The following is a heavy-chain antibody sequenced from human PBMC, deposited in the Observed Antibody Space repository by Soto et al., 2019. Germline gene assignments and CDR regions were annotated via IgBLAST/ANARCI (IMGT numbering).Heavy chain of an antibody. V-gene: IGHV1-18*01. Sequence: GASVKVSCKASGYTFTSYGISWVRQAPGQGLEWMGWISAYNGNTNYAQKLQGRVTMTTDTSTSTAYMELRSLRPDDTAVYYCARDLGPVTAAPGRDAFDIWGQGTMVTVSS. D-gene: IGHD6-13*01. J-gene: IGHJ3*02. CDR1: GYTFTSYG. CDR3: ARDLGPVTAAPGRDAFDI. CDR2: ISAYNGNT.